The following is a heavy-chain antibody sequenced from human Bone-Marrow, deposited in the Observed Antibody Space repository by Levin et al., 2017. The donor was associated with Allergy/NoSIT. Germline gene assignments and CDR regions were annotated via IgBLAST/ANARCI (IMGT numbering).Heavy chain of an antibody. CDR1: GFTFSSFW. CDR2: IKKDGSER. Sequence: RPGGSLRLSCAASGFTFSSFWMTWVRQAPGKGLEWVANIKKDGSERYYVDSVKGRFTISRDNAKNSLYLQMNSLRDEDTAVYYCARVGILLVAFDYWGQGALVTVSS. J-gene: IGHJ4*02. D-gene: IGHD3-10*01. CDR3: ARVGILLVAFDY. V-gene: IGHV3-7*01.